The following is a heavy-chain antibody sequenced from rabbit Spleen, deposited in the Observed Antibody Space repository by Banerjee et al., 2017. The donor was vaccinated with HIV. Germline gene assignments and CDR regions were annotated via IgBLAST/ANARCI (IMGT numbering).Heavy chain of an antibody. Sequence: QQQLVESGGGLVKPGASLTLTCKASGFSFSNKAVMCWVRQAPGKGLEWIACIYAGNNGGTYYASWAKGRFTISKTSSTTVTLQMTSLTVADTATYFCARNGGMLDYNLWGPGTLVTVS. CDR1: GFSFSNKAV. D-gene: IGHD6-1*01. CDR2: IYAGNNGGT. V-gene: IGHV1S45*01. CDR3: ARNGGMLDYNL. J-gene: IGHJ4*01.